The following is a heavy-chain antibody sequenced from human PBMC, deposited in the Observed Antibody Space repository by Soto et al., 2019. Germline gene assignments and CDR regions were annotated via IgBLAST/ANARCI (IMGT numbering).Heavy chain of an antibody. V-gene: IGHV4-4*02. CDR3: ARHVVVAATNAFDV. J-gene: IGHJ3*01. CDR2: IYHSEST. CDR1: GGSISNSNW. Sequence: QVQLQESGPGLVKPSGTLSLTCAVSGGSISNSNWWSWVRQPPGKVLEWIGDIYHSESTNYNPSLKSRVTLSVDKSKNRFSLQLNSVTAADTAVYYCARHVVVAATNAFDVWGQGTMVPVSS. D-gene: IGHD2-15*01.